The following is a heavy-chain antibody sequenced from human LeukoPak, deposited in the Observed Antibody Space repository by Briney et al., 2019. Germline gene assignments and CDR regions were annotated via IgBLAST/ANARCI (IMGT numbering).Heavy chain of an antibody. CDR1: GFSFSNYG. CDR3: AKTESTYGYDGAFDI. CDR2: ISNTGGSA. V-gene: IGHV3-23*01. J-gene: IGHJ3*02. D-gene: IGHD5-18*01. Sequence: GGSLRLSCAASGFSFSNYGMSWVRQAPGKGLHWVSTISNTGGSAYYADSVKGRFTLSRDNSNNALYLQMNSLRAEDSAVYYCAKTESTYGYDGAFDIWGQGTMVAVSS.